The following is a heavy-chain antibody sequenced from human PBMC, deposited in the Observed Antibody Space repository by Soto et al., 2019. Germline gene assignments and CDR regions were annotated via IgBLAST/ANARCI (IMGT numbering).Heavy chain of an antibody. CDR1: GTSIKSYY. Sequence: SETLSLTCNVSGTSIKSYYWSWVRQSPGKGLEWIGYIYHTGSTLYNPSLKSRVTMSMDTSASQISLNLKSVTAADTAVYFCANGGGYRSSGGNCYGLDVWGHGTSVTVSS. V-gene: IGHV4-59*12. D-gene: IGHD2-15*01. CDR2: IYHTGST. J-gene: IGHJ6*02. CDR3: ANGGGYRSSGGNCYGLDV.